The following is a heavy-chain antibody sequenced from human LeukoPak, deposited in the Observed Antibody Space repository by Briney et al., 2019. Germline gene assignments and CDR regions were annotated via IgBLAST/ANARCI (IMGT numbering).Heavy chain of an antibody. CDR2: IRDSGAST. CDR1: GFTFLTYA. D-gene: IGHD6-19*01. CDR3: AKAGRSGWYPGWPFDI. Sequence: GGSLRLSCAASGFTFLTYAMSWVRQAPGKGLQWVSVIRDSGASTYYADSAKGRFTISRDNSNNTLYLQMNSLRAEDTAVYYCAKAGRSGWYPGWPFDIWGQGTMVTVSS. V-gene: IGHV3-23*01. J-gene: IGHJ3*02.